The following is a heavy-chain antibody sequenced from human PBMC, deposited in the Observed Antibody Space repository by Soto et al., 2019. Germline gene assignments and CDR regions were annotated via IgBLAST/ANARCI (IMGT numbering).Heavy chain of an antibody. D-gene: IGHD3-10*01. CDR3: AKGEVRGIIPSYFDY. CDR1: GFTFRSYV. Sequence: GGSLRLSCAASGFTFRSYVMHWVRQAPGKGLEWVARISNDGSNEYYVDSVKGRFTISRDNSKNTLYLQMDSLRAEDTAVYYCAKGEVRGIIPSYFDYWGLGTLVTVSS. J-gene: IGHJ4*02. CDR2: ISNDGSNE. V-gene: IGHV3-30*18.